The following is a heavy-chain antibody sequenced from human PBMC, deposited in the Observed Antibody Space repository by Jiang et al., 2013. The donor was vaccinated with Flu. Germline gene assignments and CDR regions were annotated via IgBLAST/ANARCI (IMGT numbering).Heavy chain of an antibody. V-gene: IGHV3-9*01. CDR1: GFSFADYA. CDR3: AKSLVSTKYFYALDV. CDR2: ISWNSGSI. D-gene: IGHD5/OR15-5a*01. J-gene: IGHJ6*02. Sequence: GLVQPGRSLRLSCAASGFSFADYAMHWVRQPPGKGLEWVSGISWNSGSIGYADSVKGRFTISRDNAKSFLYLQMNSLRAEDTALYYCAKSLVSTKYFYALDVWGPGTTVTVSS.